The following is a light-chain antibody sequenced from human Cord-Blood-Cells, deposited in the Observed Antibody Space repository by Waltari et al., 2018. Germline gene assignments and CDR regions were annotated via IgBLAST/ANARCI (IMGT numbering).Light chain of an antibody. J-gene: IGKJ5*01. V-gene: IGKV3-20*01. CDR1: KSVSSSY. CDR3: QQYGSSPIT. Sequence: EIVLTPPPGTLSFPPGERATLSCRASKSVSSSYLAWYQQNPGQAPRLLIFGASSRATGIPDRFSGSGSGTDFTLTISRLEPEDFAVYYCQQYGSSPITFGQGTRLEIK. CDR2: GAS.